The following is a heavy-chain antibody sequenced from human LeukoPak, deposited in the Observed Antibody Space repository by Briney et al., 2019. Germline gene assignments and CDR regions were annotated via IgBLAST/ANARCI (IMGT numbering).Heavy chain of an antibody. CDR1: GGTFSSYA. CDR2: IIPIFGTA. Sequence: SVKVSCKASGGTFSSYAISWVRQAPGQRLEWRGGIIPIFGTANYAQKSQGRVTITADEATSTAYMELSSLRSEDPAVYYCARDFPEGRFGDSGWFDPWGQGTLVTVS. V-gene: IGHV1-69*13. J-gene: IGHJ5*02. CDR3: ARDFPEGRFGDSGWFDP. D-gene: IGHD3-10*01.